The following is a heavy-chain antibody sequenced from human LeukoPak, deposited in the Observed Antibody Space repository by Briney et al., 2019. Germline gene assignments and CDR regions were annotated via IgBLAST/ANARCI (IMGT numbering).Heavy chain of an antibody. J-gene: IGHJ5*02. Sequence: GGSLRLSCAASGFTFSSYSMNWVRQAPGMGLEWVSSISSSSSYIYYADSVKGRFTISRDNAKNSLYLQMNSLRAEDTAVYYCARATIFGWFDPWGQGTLVTVSS. CDR2: ISSSSSYI. CDR3: ARATIFGWFDP. CDR1: GFTFSSYS. D-gene: IGHD3-9*01. V-gene: IGHV3-21*01.